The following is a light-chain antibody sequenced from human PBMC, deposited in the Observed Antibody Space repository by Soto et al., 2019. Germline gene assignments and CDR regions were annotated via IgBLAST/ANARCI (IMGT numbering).Light chain of an antibody. CDR2: DAS. Sequence: VSTQSPATLSLSPGERATLSCRASQSVSNYLAWYQQKPGPAPRLLMYDASSRATGIPDRFSGSGSGTDFTLTISRLEAEDFAVYYCQQYSSSRTFGQGTKVDIK. V-gene: IGKV3-20*01. CDR1: QSVSNY. J-gene: IGKJ1*01. CDR3: QQYSSSRT.